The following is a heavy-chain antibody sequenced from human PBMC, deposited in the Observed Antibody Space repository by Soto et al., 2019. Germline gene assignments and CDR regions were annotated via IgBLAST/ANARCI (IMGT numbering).Heavy chain of an antibody. D-gene: IGHD3-3*01. CDR3: AKADDFWSGFITN. CDR1: GFSFSNFV. V-gene: IGHV3-33*06. CDR2: IWSDGNYE. J-gene: IGHJ4*01. Sequence: PGGSLRLSCAASGFSFSNFVMHWVRQAPGRGLEWVAVIWSDGNYEYYADSMKGRFTISRDNSKNRLFLQMNSLRAEDTAVYYCAKADDFWSGFITNWGQGIPVTVSS.